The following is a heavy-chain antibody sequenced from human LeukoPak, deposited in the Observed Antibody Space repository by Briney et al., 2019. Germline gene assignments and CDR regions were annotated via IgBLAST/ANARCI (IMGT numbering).Heavy chain of an antibody. V-gene: IGHV1-18*01. D-gene: IGHD3-9*01. CDR3: ARGGSGWGYFDWLLYRYGMDV. J-gene: IGHJ6*02. Sequence: ASVKVSFKASGYTFASYGISWVRQAPGQGLEWMGWISAYNGNTNYAQKLQGRVTMTTDTSTSTAYTELRSLRSDDTAVYYCARGGSGWGYFDWLLYRYGMDVWGQGTTVTVSS. CDR1: GYTFASYG. CDR2: ISAYNGNT.